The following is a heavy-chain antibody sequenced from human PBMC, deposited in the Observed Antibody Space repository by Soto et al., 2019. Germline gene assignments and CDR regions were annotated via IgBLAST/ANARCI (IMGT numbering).Heavy chain of an antibody. CDR2: ISSSSSYI. D-gene: IGHD2-2*01. CDR3: PSPRGYCSRTNGYVAFDI. Sequence: EIQLVESGGGLVKPGGSLRLSCAASGFTFSDYIMNWVRQAPGKGLEWLSSISSSSSYIFYADSVKGRFTISRDNGKNLQFVHMNSLRADDTAVYYCPSPRGYCSRTNGYVAFDIWGQGTMVAVSP. V-gene: IGHV3-21*06. CDR1: GFTFSDYI. J-gene: IGHJ3*02.